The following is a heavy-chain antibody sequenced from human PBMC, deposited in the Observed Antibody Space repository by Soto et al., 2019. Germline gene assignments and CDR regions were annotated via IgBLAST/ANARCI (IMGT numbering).Heavy chain of an antibody. CDR1: GYTFISYG. Sequence: EASVKVSCKTSGYTFISYGISWVRQAPGQGLEWMGWISAYNGSTNYAQNLQGRVTLTTDTSTNTAYMELRSLRSDDTAVYYCARDRKYPLLRYPPDSWGQGTLVTVSS. V-gene: IGHV1-18*01. CDR2: ISAYNGST. CDR3: ARDRKYPLLRYPPDS. D-gene: IGHD2-2*01. J-gene: IGHJ4*02.